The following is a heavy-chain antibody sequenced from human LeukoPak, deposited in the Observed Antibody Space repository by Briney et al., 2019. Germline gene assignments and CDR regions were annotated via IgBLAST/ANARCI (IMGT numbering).Heavy chain of an antibody. D-gene: IGHD6-19*01. CDR1: GGSISSSSYY. V-gene: IGHV4-39*01. CDR3: ARLIRLAVADYYFDY. J-gene: IGHJ4*02. CDR2: TYYSGST. Sequence: SETLSLTCTVSGGSISSSSYYWGWIRQPPGKGLEWIGCTYYSGSTYYNPSLKSRVTISVDTSKNQFSLKLSSVTAADTAVYYCARLIRLAVADYYFDYWGQGTLVTVSS.